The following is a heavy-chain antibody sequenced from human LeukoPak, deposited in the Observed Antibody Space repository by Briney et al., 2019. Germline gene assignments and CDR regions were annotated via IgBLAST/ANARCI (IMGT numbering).Heavy chain of an antibody. CDR3: ARDQGYSSSWYARDYYYMDV. CDR1: GGSISSYY. CDR2: IYYSGST. D-gene: IGHD6-13*01. Sequence: SETLSLTCTVSGGSISSYYWSWIRQPPGKGLEWIGYIYYSGSTNYNPSLKSRVTISVDTSKNQFSLKLSSVTAADTAVYYCARDQGYSSSWYARDYYYMDVWGKGTTVAVSS. V-gene: IGHV4-59*01. J-gene: IGHJ6*03.